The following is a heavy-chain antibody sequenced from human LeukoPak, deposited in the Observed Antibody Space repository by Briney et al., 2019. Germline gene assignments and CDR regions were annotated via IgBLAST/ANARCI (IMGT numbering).Heavy chain of an antibody. CDR3: AREGYSGSPRVSFDP. D-gene: IGHD1-26*01. CDR2: ISGSGGST. Sequence: GRSLRLSCAASGFTFSSYAMSWVRQAPGKGLEWVSAISGSGGSTYYADSVKGRFTISRDNAKNSLYLQMNSLRAEDTAVYYCAREGYSGSPRVSFDPWGQGTLVTVSS. J-gene: IGHJ5*02. CDR1: GFTFSSYA. V-gene: IGHV3-23*01.